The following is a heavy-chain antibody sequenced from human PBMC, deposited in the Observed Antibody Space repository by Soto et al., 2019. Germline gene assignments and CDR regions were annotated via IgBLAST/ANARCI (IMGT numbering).Heavy chain of an antibody. CDR3: ARFTYKSGFNWFDP. J-gene: IGHJ5*02. Sequence: QVQLQESGPGLVKPSETLSLTCTVSGASLNSDYWSWIRQSPGKALEWIGYIYHMGGTDYNPSLKSRVTISIDKSKNQFSLNLRSVTAADTAVYFCARFTYKSGFNWFDPWGQGTQVTVSS. D-gene: IGHD5-12*01. CDR1: GASLNSDY. CDR2: IYHMGGT. V-gene: IGHV4-59*03.